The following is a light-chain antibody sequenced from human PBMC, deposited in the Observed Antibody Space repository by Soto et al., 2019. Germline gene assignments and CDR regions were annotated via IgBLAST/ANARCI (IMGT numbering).Light chain of an antibody. CDR2: DVN. Sequence: QSVLTQPRSVSGSPGQSVTISCTGTSYDVGGYNYVSWYQQHPGKAPKLLISDVNKRPSGVPDRFSGSKSGNTASLIISGLQAEDEADYYCCSYAGSSTWVFGGGTKLTVL. CDR3: CSYAGSSTWV. J-gene: IGLJ3*02. CDR1: SYDVGGYNY. V-gene: IGLV2-11*01.